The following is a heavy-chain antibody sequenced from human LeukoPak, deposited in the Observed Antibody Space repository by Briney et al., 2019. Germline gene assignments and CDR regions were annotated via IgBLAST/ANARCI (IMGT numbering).Heavy chain of an antibody. Sequence: GASVKVSCKASGYTFTSYGISWVRQAPGQGLEWMGWISAYNGNTNYAQKLQGRVTMTTDTSTSTAYMELRSLRSDDTAVYYCAREETLGWGLFSGPYGSGNDYWGQGTLVTVSS. D-gene: IGHD3-10*01. CDR1: GYTFTSYG. CDR2: ISAYNGNT. J-gene: IGHJ4*02. CDR3: AREETLGWGLFSGPYGSGNDY. V-gene: IGHV1-18*01.